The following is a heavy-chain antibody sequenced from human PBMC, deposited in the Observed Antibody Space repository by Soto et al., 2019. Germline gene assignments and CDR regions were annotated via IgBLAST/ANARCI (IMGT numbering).Heavy chain of an antibody. J-gene: IGHJ6*02. Sequence: PGGSLRLSCAASGFTFSSYGMHWVRQAPGKGLEWVAVISYDGSNKYYADSVKGRFTISRDNSKNTLYLQMNSLRAEDTAVYYCAKAIYDFLSGYTHYYYYGMDVWGQGTTVTVSS. V-gene: IGHV3-30*18. CDR2: ISYDGSNK. CDR3: AKAIYDFLSGYTHYYYYGMDV. CDR1: GFTFSSYG. D-gene: IGHD3-3*01.